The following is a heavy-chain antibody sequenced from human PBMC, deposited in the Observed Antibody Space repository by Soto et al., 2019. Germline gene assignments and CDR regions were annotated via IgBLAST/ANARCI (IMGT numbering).Heavy chain of an antibody. J-gene: IGHJ5*02. CDR2: IYYSGST. CDR3: ARTSVVVVAATPNWFDP. CDR1: GGSISSGGYY. D-gene: IGHD2-15*01. Sequence: QVQLQESGPGLVKPSQTLSLTCTVSGGSISSGGYYWSWIGQHPGKGLEWIGYIYYSGSTYYNPSLKSRVTISVDTSKNQFSLKLSSVTAADTAVYYCARTSVVVVAATPNWFDPWGQGTLVTVSS. V-gene: IGHV4-31*03.